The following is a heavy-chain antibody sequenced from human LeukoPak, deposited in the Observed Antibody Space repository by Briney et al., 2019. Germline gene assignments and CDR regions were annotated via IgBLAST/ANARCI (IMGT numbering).Heavy chain of an antibody. CDR1: GYTLTELS. Sequence: ASVTVSCKVSGYTLTELSMHRVRQAPGKGLEWMGGFDPEDGETIYAQKFQGRVTMTEDTSTDTAYMELSSLRSEDTAVYYCAIYKRELLRGGLYYYYYYGMDVWGQGTTVTVSS. CDR3: AIYKRELLRGGLYYYYYYGMDV. J-gene: IGHJ6*02. D-gene: IGHD1-26*01. V-gene: IGHV1-24*01. CDR2: FDPEDGET.